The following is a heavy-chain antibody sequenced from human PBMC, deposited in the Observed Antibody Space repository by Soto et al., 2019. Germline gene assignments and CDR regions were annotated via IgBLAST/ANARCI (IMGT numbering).Heavy chain of an antibody. J-gene: IGHJ4*02. Sequence: EVQLVESEGGLVQPGGSLSVTCAASGFTFTSYWMSWVRQAPGKGLEWVANIKQDGTSKYYADSVKGRFTVSRDNGKSSIYLQMDSLRDDDTAVYRCARLRFLFMERDFDSWGQGTLVTVSS. CDR3: ARLRFLFMERDFDS. CDR1: GFTFTSYW. V-gene: IGHV3-7*05. CDR2: IKQDGTSK. D-gene: IGHD3-3*01.